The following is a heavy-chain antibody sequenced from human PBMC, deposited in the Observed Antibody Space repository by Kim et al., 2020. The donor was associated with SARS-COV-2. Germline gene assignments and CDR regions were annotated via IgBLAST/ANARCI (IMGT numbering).Heavy chain of an antibody. V-gene: IGHV3-23*01. CDR2: ISGSGGST. Sequence: GGSLRLSCAASGFTFSSYAMSWVRQAPGKGLEWVSAISGSGGSTYYADSVKGRFTISRDNSKNTLYLQMNSLRAEDTAVYYCAKAGWELNPKTYYFDYWGQGTLVTVSS. D-gene: IGHD1-26*01. CDR3: AKAGWELNPKTYYFDY. J-gene: IGHJ4*02. CDR1: GFTFSSYA.